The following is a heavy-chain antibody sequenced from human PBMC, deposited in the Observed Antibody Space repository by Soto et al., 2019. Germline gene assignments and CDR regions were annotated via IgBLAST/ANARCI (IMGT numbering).Heavy chain of an antibody. CDR3: ARIPYNRWFDP. V-gene: IGHV4-59*12. CDR1: GDSISSYY. CDR2: IYYSGRT. D-gene: IGHD1-1*01. Sequence: SETLSLTCTVSGDSISSYYWSWIRQPPGKGLEWIGYIYYSGRTTYNPSLKSRATMSVDTSKNQFSLKLTSVTAADTAVYYCARIPYNRWFDPWGQGTLVTVSS. J-gene: IGHJ5*02.